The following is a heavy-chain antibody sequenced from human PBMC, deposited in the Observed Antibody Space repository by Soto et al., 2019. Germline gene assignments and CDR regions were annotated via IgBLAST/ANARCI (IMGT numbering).Heavy chain of an antibody. Sequence: ASVKVSCKASGFTFTSSAVQWVRQARGQRLEWIGWIVVGSGNTNYAQKFQERVTITRDMSTSTAYMELSSLRSEDTAMYYCAGGYCSGGSCYSGGYYYYGMDVWGQGTTVTVSS. CDR1: GFTFTSSA. V-gene: IGHV1-58*01. CDR2: IVVGSGNT. D-gene: IGHD2-15*01. CDR3: AGGYCSGGSCYSGGYYYYGMDV. J-gene: IGHJ6*02.